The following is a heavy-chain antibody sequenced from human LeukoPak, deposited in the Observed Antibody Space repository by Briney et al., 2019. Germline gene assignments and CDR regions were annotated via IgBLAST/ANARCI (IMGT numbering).Heavy chain of an antibody. V-gene: IGHV3-48*03. CDR1: GFTFSSYE. CDR2: ISSSGSTI. Sequence: GGSLRLSCAASGFTFSSYEMNWARQAPGEVLEWVSYISSSGSTIYYADSVKGRFTISRDSAKNSLYLQMNSLRAEDTAVYYCARGGWTGGDIWGQGTMVTVSS. J-gene: IGHJ3*02. D-gene: IGHD6-19*01. CDR3: ARGGWTGGDI.